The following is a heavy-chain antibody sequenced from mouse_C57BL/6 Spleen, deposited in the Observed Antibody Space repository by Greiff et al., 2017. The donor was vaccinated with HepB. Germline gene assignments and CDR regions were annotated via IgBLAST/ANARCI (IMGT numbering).Heavy chain of an antibody. Sequence: QVQLQQPGAELVKPGASVKLSCKASGYTFTSYWMHWVKQRPGQGLEWIGMIHPNSGSTNYNEKFKSKAKLTVDKSSSTAYMQLSSLTSEDSAVYYCARGPIYYYGRGDAMDYWGQGTSVTVSS. D-gene: IGHD1-1*01. V-gene: IGHV1-64*01. J-gene: IGHJ4*01. CDR2: IHPNSGST. CDR3: ARGPIYYYGRGDAMDY. CDR1: GYTFTSYW.